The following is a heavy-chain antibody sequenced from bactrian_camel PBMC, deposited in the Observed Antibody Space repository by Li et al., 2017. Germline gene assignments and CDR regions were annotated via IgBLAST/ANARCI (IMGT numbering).Heavy chain of an antibody. CDR2: IDSGGST. D-gene: IGHD6*01. CDR1: GYGYSSLR. V-gene: IGHV3S26*01. J-gene: IGHJ4*01. CDR3: AAGWRQLLATYSGHKCHWYGGNYDY. Sequence: VQLVESGGGSVQAGGSLRLSCAVSGYGYSSLRMGWFRQVKGKEREGVAAIDSGGSTSYSDSVKGRFTISKDSAKNTLYLQMHNLRPEDAGTYYCAAGWRQLLATYSGHKCHWYGGNYDYWGQGTQVTVS.